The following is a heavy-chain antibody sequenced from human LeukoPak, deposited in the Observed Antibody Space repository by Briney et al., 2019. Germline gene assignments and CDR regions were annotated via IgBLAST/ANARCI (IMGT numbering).Heavy chain of an antibody. Sequence: GRXLXXXCAAXGFTFSSYGMXWVRQAPGKGLEXVAVIWYDGSNKYYADSVKGRFTISRDNSKNTLYLQMNSLRAEDTAVYYCAKDGDYYDSSGYLNYWGQGTLVTVSS. CDR2: IWYDGSNK. D-gene: IGHD3-22*01. CDR3: AKDGDYYDSSGYLNY. V-gene: IGHV3-33*06. CDR1: GFTFSSYG. J-gene: IGHJ4*02.